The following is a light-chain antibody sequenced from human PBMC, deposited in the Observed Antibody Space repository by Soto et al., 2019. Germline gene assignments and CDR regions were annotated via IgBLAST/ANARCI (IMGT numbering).Light chain of an antibody. CDR1: QNIDRW. J-gene: IGKJ1*01. CDR3: QQYKSGST. V-gene: IGKV1-5*01. Sequence: DIQMTQSPSTLSTSVGDRATITCRATQNIDRWLAWYQQKPGKAPKLLIYEASSLEGGVPSRFSGSGSGTEFTLNVSCLTAEDFATYWCQQYKSGSTFGQGTKLDFK. CDR2: EAS.